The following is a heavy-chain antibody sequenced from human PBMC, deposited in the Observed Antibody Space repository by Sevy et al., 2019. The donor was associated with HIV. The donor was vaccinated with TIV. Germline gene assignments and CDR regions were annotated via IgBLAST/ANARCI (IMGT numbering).Heavy chain of an antibody. Sequence: SETLSLTCAVSGYSISSGYSWGWIRQPPGRGLEWIGSIYHSGNTYYNPSLKSRVTISLDTSKSHISLRLTSVTAADTSVYYCARPQQLSPGALYHAFDIWAQWTMVTVSS. V-gene: IGHV4-38-2*01. CDR2: IYHSGNT. CDR1: GYSISSGYS. CDR3: ARPQQLSPGALYHAFDI. D-gene: IGHD6-13*01. J-gene: IGHJ3*02.